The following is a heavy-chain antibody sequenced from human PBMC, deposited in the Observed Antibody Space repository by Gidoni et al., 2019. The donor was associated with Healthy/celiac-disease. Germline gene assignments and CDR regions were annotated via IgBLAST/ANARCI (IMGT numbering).Heavy chain of an antibody. Sequence: QVQLQQWGAGLLKPSETLSLTCAVYGGSFSGYYWSWIRQPPGKGLEWIGEINHSGSTNYNPSLKSRVTISVDTYKNQFSLKLSSVTAADTAVYYCARVGYSGYDYGGDYWGQGTLVTVSS. V-gene: IGHV4-34*01. CDR2: INHSGST. CDR3: ARVGYSGYDYGGDY. J-gene: IGHJ4*02. D-gene: IGHD5-12*01. CDR1: GGSFSGYY.